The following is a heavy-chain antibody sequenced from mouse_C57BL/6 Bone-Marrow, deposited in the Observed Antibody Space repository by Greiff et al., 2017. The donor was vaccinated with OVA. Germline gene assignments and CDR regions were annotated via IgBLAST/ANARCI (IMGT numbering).Heavy chain of an antibody. D-gene: IGHD2-2*01. CDR2: IYPGGGYT. V-gene: IGHV1-63*01. CDR1: GYTFTNYW. CDR3: ARNYGYDEFAY. Sequence: QVQLQQSGAELVRPGTSVKLSCKASGYTFTNYWIGWVQQRPGHGLEWIGDIYPGGGYTNYNEKFKGKATLTADKSSSTAFMQFSSLTSEDSASDYCARNYGYDEFAYWGQGTLVTVSA. J-gene: IGHJ3*01.